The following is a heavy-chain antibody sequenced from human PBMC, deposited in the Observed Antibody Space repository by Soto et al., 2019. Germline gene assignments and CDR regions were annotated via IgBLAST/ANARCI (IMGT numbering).Heavy chain of an antibody. CDR2: IYRDDDE. CDR3: AHRPRGYSYHFDY. D-gene: IGHD5-18*01. CDR1: GFSFSTRGVG. J-gene: IGHJ4*02. Sequence: QITLKESGPTLVQPTQTLTLTCTFSGFSFSTRGVGVAWIRQPPGKALEGLALIYRDDDEGYRPSLKSSLTITNDTSKNQVVLTMTNMDPVDTAPYYCAHRPRGYSYHFDYWGQGTLVTVSS. V-gene: IGHV2-5*02.